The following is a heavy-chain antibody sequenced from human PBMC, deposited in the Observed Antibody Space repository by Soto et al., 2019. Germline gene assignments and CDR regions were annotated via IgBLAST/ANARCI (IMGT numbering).Heavy chain of an antibody. CDR3: ARYIPGVRYYGMDV. CDR2: ISSSSSTI. D-gene: IGHD2-2*01. Sequence: GGSLRLSCAASGFTFSSYSMNWVRQAPGKGLEWVSYISSSSSTIYYADSVKGRFTISRDNAKNTLYLQMNSLRDEDTVVYYCARYIPGVRYYGMDVWGQGTTVTVSS. CDR1: GFTFSSYS. J-gene: IGHJ6*02. V-gene: IGHV3-48*02.